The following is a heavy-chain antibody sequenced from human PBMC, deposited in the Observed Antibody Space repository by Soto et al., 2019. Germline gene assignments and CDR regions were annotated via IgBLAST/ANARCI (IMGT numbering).Heavy chain of an antibody. CDR2: IYSDGNNK. V-gene: IGHV3-30-3*01. J-gene: IGHJ4*02. Sequence: QVQLVESGGGVVQPGRSLRLSCAVSGFTFSSHAMHWVRQAPGKGLEWVALIYSDGNNKYYADSVKGRFTTSRDNSTNTMYLQMNSLRVEDTAVYYCARDDEGGSDCDLGYWGQGALVTVSS. CDR3: ARDDEGGSDCDLGY. D-gene: IGHD1-26*01. CDR1: GFTFSSHA.